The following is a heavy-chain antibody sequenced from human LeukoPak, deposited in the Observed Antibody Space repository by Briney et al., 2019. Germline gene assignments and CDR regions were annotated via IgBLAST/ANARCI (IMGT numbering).Heavy chain of an antibody. CDR3: ARGVFLYSPGVNYYGSGSYLY. CDR2: IRYDGSNK. CDR1: GFTFSSYG. D-gene: IGHD3-10*01. V-gene: IGHV3-30*02. J-gene: IGHJ4*02. Sequence: GGSLRLSCAASGFTFSSYGMHWVRQAPGKGLEWVAFIRYDGSNKYYADSVKGRFTISRDNSKNTLYLQMNSLRAEDTAVYYCARGVFLYSPGVNYYGSGSYLYWGQGTLATVSS.